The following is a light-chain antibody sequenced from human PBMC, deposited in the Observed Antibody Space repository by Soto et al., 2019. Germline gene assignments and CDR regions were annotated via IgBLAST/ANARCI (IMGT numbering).Light chain of an antibody. CDR2: DAS. CDR3: QQYGRSPWT. J-gene: IGKJ1*01. CDR1: QSFTGSY. Sequence: EIVLTQSPGTLSLSPGERATLSCRASQSFTGSYLAWYQQKPGQAPRLLIYDASNRATDIPDRFSGSGSGTDFILSISRLEPEDFAVYFCQQYGRSPWTFGQGTKVEIK. V-gene: IGKV3-20*01.